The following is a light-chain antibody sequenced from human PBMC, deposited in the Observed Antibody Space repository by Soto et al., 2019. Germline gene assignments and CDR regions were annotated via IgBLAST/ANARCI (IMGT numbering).Light chain of an antibody. CDR2: EES. CDR1: QAVPNN. J-gene: IGKJ4*01. V-gene: IGKV1-9*01. CDR3: QQVKTYPRT. Sequence: IRLTQSPSTLSASVGDRVTITCRPSQAVPNNMAWYQQKPGKPPKLLIYEESTLHSGVPSRFSGRKSGTEFTLTIDSLQPEDFATYYCQQVKTYPRTFGGGTKVDIK.